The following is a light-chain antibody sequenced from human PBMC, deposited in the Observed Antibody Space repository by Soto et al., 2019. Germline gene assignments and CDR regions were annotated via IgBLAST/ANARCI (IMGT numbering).Light chain of an antibody. V-gene: IGKV1-5*03. J-gene: IGKJ1*01. CDR1: QTISSW. CDR3: QHYNSYSEA. CDR2: KAS. Sequence: DIQMTQSPSTLSGAVGDRVTITCRASQTISSWLAWYQQKPEKAPKLLIYKASTLKSGVPSRFSGSGSGTEITLTISSLQPDDFATYYCQHYNSYSEAFGQGTKVDI.